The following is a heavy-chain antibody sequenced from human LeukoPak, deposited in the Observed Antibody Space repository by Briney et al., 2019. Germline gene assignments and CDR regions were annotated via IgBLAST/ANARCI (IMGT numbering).Heavy chain of an antibody. V-gene: IGHV1-2*02. CDR1: GYTFTGYY. D-gene: IGHD3-22*01. Sequence: GASVKVSCKASGYTFTGYYMHWVRQAPGQGLEWMGWINPNSGGTNYAQKFQGRVTMTRDTSISTAYMELSSLRSEDTAVYYCATLTMIVVASDAFDIWGQGTMVTVSS. CDR2: INPNSGGT. J-gene: IGHJ3*02. CDR3: ATLTMIVVASDAFDI.